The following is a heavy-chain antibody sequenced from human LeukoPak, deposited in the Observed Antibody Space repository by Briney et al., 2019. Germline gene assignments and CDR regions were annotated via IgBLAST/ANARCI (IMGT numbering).Heavy chain of an antibody. Sequence: SETLSLTCTVSGGSISNYYWNWIRQPPGQGLEWIGHIYYSGSTNYNPSLKSRVTISVDTSKNQFSLKLSSVTAADTAVYYCARDSGSYPEYFQHWGQGTLVTVSS. CDR1: GGSISNYY. J-gene: IGHJ1*01. D-gene: IGHD1-26*01. V-gene: IGHV4-59*01. CDR3: ARDSGSYPEYFQH. CDR2: IYYSGST.